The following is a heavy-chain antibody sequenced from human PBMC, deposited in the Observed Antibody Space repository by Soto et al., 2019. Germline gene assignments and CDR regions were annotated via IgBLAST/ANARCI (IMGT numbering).Heavy chain of an antibody. Sequence: QVQLQESGPGLVKPSQTLSLTCTVSGGSISSGGYYWSWIRQHPGKGLEWIGYIYYSGSTYYNPSXKXXVTLSVDTSKNQFSLQLSSVTAADTAVYYCARMYRGTSMDVWGQGTTVTVSS. D-gene: IGHD3-10*01. V-gene: IGHV4-31*03. CDR3: ARMYRGTSMDV. J-gene: IGHJ6*02. CDR2: IYYSGST. CDR1: GGSISSGGYY.